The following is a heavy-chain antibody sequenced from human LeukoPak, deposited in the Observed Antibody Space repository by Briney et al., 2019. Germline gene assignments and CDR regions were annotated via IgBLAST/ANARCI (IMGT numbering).Heavy chain of an antibody. CDR3: ARQGSMTRGGYWLDP. D-gene: IGHD3-10*01. V-gene: IGHV4-39*01. CDR1: GASINTTNFY. CDR2: IHYTGRT. Sequence: SETLSLTCTVAGASINTTNFYWAWIRQPPGKGLESIGNIHYTGRTYSNASLNSRVTISVDTSKNQFSLKLTSVSAADTAVYYCARQGSMTRGGYWLDPWGRGTLVIVSS. J-gene: IGHJ5*02.